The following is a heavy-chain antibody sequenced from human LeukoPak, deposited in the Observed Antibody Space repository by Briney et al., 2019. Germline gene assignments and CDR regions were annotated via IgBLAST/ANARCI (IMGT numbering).Heavy chain of an antibody. D-gene: IGHD2-15*01. J-gene: IGHJ4*02. CDR1: GFTFSSYA. CDR3: AKPYCSGGSCYPDY. V-gene: IGHV3-30-3*01. Sequence: PGGSLRLSCAASGFTFSSYAMHWVRQAPGKGLEWVAVISYDGSNKYYADSVKGRFTISRDNSKNTLYLQMNSLRAEDTAVYYCAKPYCSGGSCYPDYWGQGTLATVSS. CDR2: ISYDGSNK.